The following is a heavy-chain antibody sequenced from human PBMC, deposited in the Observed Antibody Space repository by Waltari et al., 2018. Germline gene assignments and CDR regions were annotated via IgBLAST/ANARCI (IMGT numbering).Heavy chain of an antibody. J-gene: IGHJ6*02. CDR1: GGSVRGYY. D-gene: IGHD2-15*01. CDR3: VRLEDCSGPGGNCYSGDPFALDV. V-gene: IGHV4-34*01. CDR2: INHSPNR. Sequence: QVHLHQWGAGQLQPSETLSLTCVVNGGSVRGYYWGWVRQAPGKGLEWIGEINHSPNRNHNPSLRSRVDMSVDTSKNQFSLKLNFVTAADTGVYYCVRLEDCSGPGGNCYSGDPFALDVWGQGTTVTVSS.